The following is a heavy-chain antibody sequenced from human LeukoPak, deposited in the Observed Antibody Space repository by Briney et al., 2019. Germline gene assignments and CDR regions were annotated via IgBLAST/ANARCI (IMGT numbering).Heavy chain of an antibody. Sequence: GGSLRLSCAASGFTFSSYTMNWVRQAPGKGLEWLSSISGSSRYTYYADSVKGRFTIPRDNAKNSLYLQINSLRAEDTAVYYCARATGYFDWLFPFDYWGQGTLVTVSS. D-gene: IGHD3-9*01. CDR2: ISGSSRYT. V-gene: IGHV3-21*01. J-gene: IGHJ4*02. CDR3: ARATGYFDWLFPFDY. CDR1: GFTFSSYT.